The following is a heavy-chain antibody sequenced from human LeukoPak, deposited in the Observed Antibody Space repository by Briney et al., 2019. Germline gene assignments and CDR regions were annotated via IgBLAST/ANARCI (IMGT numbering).Heavy chain of an antibody. CDR3: AKTTSSYYYYMDV. CDR1: GFTFSSYA. V-gene: IGHV3-23*01. D-gene: IGHD2/OR15-2a*01. CDR2: ISGSGGNT. J-gene: IGHJ6*03. Sequence: GGALRLSCAASGFTFSSYAMSWVRQAPGKGLEWVSIISGSGGNTYYADSVKGRFTISRDNPKNTLYLQMNSLRAEDTAVYYCAKTTSSYYYYMDVWGKGTTVTVSS.